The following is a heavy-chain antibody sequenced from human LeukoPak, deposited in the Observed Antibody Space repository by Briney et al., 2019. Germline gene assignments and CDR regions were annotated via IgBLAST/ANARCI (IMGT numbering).Heavy chain of an antibody. CDR3: ARDRNYGLDV. V-gene: IGHV4-39*07. CDR1: GGSISSSSYY. Sequence: SETLSLTCTVSGGSISSSSYYWGWIRQPPGKGLEWIGSIYYSGSTYYNPSLKNRVTISVDTSKNQFSLKLSSVTAADTAVYYCARDRNYGLDVWGQGTTVTVSS. CDR2: IYYSGST. J-gene: IGHJ6*02.